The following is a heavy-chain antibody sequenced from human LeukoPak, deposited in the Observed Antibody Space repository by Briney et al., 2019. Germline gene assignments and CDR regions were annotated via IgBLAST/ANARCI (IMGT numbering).Heavy chain of an antibody. D-gene: IGHD2-8*01. J-gene: IGHJ6*03. CDR3: ARDRCTNGVCLGGYYYYMDV. Sequence: ASVKVSCKASGYTFTSYGISWVRQAPGQGLEWMGWISAYNGNTNYAQKLQGRVTMTTDTSTSTAYMELSSLRSDDTAVYYCARDRCTNGVCLGGYYYYMDVWGKGTTVTVSS. CDR2: ISAYNGNT. V-gene: IGHV1-18*01. CDR1: GYTFTSYG.